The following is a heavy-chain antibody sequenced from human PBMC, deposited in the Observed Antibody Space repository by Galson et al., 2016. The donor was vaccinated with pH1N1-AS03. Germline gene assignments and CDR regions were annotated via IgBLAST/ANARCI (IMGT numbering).Heavy chain of an antibody. CDR1: GGTFSGNT. CDR2: IIPIYGSA. Sequence: SVKVSCKASGGTFSGNTFTWVRQAPGQGLEWMGGIIPIYGSANYAQKFQGRVTITADTSTKTVYMELRSLKSDDTAVYYCARNNSLYVVSTYYYYGLDVWGQGTAVTVSS. V-gene: IGHV1-69*06. D-gene: IGHD2-2*02. CDR3: ARNNSLYVVSTYYYYGLDV. J-gene: IGHJ6*02.